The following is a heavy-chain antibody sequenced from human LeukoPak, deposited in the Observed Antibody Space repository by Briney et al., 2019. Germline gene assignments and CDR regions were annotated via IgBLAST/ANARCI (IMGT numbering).Heavy chain of an antibody. D-gene: IGHD3-22*01. V-gene: IGHV4-59*01. CDR2: IYYSGST. Sequence: SETLSLTCTVSGAFISSSYWSWIRQPPGKRLEWIGFIYYSGSTNSNPSLKSRVTISADTSKNQFSLKLSSVTAADTAVYYCVRGNYDNRGYSNAFDIWGQGAMVTVSS. J-gene: IGHJ3*02. CDR1: GAFISSSY. CDR3: VRGNYDNRGYSNAFDI.